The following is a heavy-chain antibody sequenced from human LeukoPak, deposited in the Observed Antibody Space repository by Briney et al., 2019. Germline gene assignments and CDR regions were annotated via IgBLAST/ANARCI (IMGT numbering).Heavy chain of an antibody. CDR2: ISGSGGST. V-gene: IGHV3-23*01. CDR1: GFTFSSYA. CDR3: AKDYYYDRKGGYFDY. D-gene: IGHD3-22*01. J-gene: IGHJ4*02. Sequence: GGSLRLSCAASGFTFSSYAMSWVRQAPGKGLEWVSAISGSGGSTYYADSVKGRFTISRDNSKNTLYLQMNSLRAEDTAVYYCAKDYYYDRKGGYFDYWGQGILVTVSS.